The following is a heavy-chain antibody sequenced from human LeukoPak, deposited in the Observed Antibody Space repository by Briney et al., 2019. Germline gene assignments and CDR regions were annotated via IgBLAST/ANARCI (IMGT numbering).Heavy chain of an antibody. CDR2: IFPSGGEI. CDR3: ATPNWFDP. J-gene: IGHJ5*02. Sequence: GGSLRLSCAASGFTFSTFAMIWVRQPPGKGLEWVSSIFPSGGEIHYADSVKGRFTISRDNAKNSLYLQMNSLRAEDTAVYYCATPNWFDPWGQGTLVTVSS. CDR1: GFTFSTFA. V-gene: IGHV3-21*01.